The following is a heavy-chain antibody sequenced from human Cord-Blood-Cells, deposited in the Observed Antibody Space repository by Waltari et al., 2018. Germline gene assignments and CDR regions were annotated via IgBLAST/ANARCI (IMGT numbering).Heavy chain of an antibody. Sequence: EVQLVESGGGVVRPGGSLRLSCAASGFPFDDYGMSWVRQAPGKGLEWVFGINWNGGSTGYADSVKGRFTISRDNAKNSLYLQMNSLRAEDTALYHCARGGYYGSGSYDYWGQGTLVTVSS. CDR3: ARGGYYGSGSYDY. V-gene: IGHV3-20*01. CDR2: INWNGGST. CDR1: GFPFDDYG. D-gene: IGHD3-10*01. J-gene: IGHJ4*02.